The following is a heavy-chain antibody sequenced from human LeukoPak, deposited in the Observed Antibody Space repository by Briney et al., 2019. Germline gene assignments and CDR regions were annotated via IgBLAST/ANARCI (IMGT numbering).Heavy chain of an antibody. CDR3: ARVVLDTAMVPLFDY. CDR2: INPNSGGT. Sequence: ASVKVSCKASGYTFTGYYIHWVRQAPGQGLEWMGWINPNSGGTNYAQKFQGRVTMTRDTSIRTAYMELSRLRSDDTAMYYCARVVLDTAMVPLFDYWGQGTLVTVSS. CDR1: GYTFTGYY. J-gene: IGHJ4*02. D-gene: IGHD5-18*01. V-gene: IGHV1-2*02.